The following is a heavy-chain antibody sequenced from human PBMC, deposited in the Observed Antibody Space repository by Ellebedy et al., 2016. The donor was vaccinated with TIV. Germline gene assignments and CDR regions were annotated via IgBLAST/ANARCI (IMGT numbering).Heavy chain of an antibody. CDR1: GFTFGSSW. V-gene: IGHV3-7*03. CDR2: IIQDGSET. Sequence: PGGSLRLSCPASGFTFGSSWKNGFSQVHGRGLEWLQNIIQDGSETYYVESVKGRFTISRDTAKNSLCLQMNSLRAEDTDVYDCARFSGYDYWGQGTLVTVSS. CDR3: ARFSGYDY. J-gene: IGHJ4*02. D-gene: IGHD5-12*01.